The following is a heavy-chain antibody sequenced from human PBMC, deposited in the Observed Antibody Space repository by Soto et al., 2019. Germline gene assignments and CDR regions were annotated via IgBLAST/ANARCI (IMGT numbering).Heavy chain of an antibody. V-gene: IGHV4-4*02. Sequence: QVQLQESGPGLVKPSGTLSLTCAVSGGSISSSNWWSWVRQPPGQGLEWFGEIDHSGSTNYNPSLKSRVTISVDKSKSQFSLKLSSVTAADTAVYYCARAAMGGSSWPFEYWGQGTLVTVSS. J-gene: IGHJ4*02. CDR2: IDHSGST. CDR3: ARAAMGGSSWPFEY. CDR1: GGSISSSNW. D-gene: IGHD6-13*01.